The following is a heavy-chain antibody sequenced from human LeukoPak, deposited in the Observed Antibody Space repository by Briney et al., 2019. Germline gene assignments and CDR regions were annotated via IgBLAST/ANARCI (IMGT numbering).Heavy chain of an antibody. D-gene: IGHD6-19*01. V-gene: IGHV4-39*01. Sequence: SETLSLTCTVYGGSISSSSYYWGWIRQPPGKGLEWIGSIYYSGSTYYNPSLKSRVTISVDTSKNQFSLKLSSVTAADTAVYYCARPYSSGWYGIDYWGQGTLVTVSS. CDR3: ARPYSSGWYGIDY. CDR1: GGSISSSSYY. CDR2: IYYSGST. J-gene: IGHJ4*02.